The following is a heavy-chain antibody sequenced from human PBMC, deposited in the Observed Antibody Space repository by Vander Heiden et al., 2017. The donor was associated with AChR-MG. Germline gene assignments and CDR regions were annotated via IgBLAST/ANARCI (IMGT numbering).Heavy chain of an antibody. CDR3: AKDHTSRCGGDCFYNRFDP. D-gene: IGHD2-21*02. CDR2: ISGDGGST. Sequence: EVQLVESGGGVVQPGGSLRLSCAASGFTFSSDAMGWVRQAPGKGLEWVSAISGDGGSTYYADSVKGRFTISRDNSKNTLYLQMNSLRAEDTAVYYCAKDHTSRCGGDCFYNRFDPWGHGTLVTVSS. J-gene: IGHJ5*02. V-gene: IGHV3-23*04. CDR1: GFTFSSDA.